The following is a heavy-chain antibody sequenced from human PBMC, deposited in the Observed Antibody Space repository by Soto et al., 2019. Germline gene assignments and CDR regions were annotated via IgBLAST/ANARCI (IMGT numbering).Heavy chain of an antibody. CDR2: ISQSGVT. J-gene: IGHJ4*02. Sequence: QVQLQESGPGLVKPSGTLSLTCDVSGGSITTNWWSWVRQPPGKGMEWIGEISQSGVTHYNASLENRVSILIDKSNNQFFLHLNSVTAADTALYFCAMHMGVIRTRGFDSWCRGTLVTVSS. D-gene: IGHD1-26*01. CDR1: GGSITTNW. V-gene: IGHV4-4*02. CDR3: AMHMGVIRTRGFDS.